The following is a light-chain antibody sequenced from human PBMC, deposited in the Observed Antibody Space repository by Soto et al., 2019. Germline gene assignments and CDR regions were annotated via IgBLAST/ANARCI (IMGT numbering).Light chain of an antibody. CDR3: QQSYSTPRT. CDR2: AAS. J-gene: IGKJ2*01. CDR1: QSISNY. V-gene: IGKV1-39*01. Sequence: DIQMTQSPSSLSASVGDRVTITCRASQSISNYLNWYQQKPGKAPKLLIYAASSLQSGVPSRFSGSGSGTDFALTIRSLQPEDFTTYYCQQSYSTPRTFGQGTNLEIK.